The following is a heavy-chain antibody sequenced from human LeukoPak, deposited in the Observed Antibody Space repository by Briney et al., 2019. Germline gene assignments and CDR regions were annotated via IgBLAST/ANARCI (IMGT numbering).Heavy chain of an antibody. Sequence: SETLSLTCTVSGGSVIGSYWTWIRLSPGGSLQYLGYIYNTVDVNYSPSLKSRVTISIDMSRNQVSLRLTSVTAADTAIYYCARSRNYDTTGFNPSYYLDSWGQGALVTVAS. CDR1: GGSVIGSY. CDR2: IYNTVDV. V-gene: IGHV4-59*02. J-gene: IGHJ4*02. CDR3: ARSRNYDTTGFNPSYYLDS. D-gene: IGHD3-22*01.